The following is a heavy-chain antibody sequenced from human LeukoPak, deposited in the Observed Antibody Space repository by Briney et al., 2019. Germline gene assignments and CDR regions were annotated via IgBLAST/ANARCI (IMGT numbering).Heavy chain of an antibody. CDR2: IRSKANSYAT. V-gene: IGHV3-73*01. D-gene: IGHD3-10*01. CDR3: TRHGSGSYLTFDY. CDR1: GFTFSGSA. J-gene: IGHJ4*02. Sequence: SGGSLRLSCAASGFTFSGSAMHWVRQASGKGLEWVGRIRSKANSYATAYAASVKGRFTISRDDPKNTAYLQMNSLKTEDTAVYYCTRHGSGSYLTFDYWGQGTLVTVSS.